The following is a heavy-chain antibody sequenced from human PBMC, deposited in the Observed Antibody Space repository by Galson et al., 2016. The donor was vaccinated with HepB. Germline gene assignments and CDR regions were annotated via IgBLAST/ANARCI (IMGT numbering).Heavy chain of an antibody. V-gene: IGHV4-39*02. CDR3: TSARRYCSTNSCYLDP. Sequence: ETLSLTCSVSDGATSIGNFYWVWIRQPPGKGLEWIGEISHNGGLNYNPSLKSRVTISLNRSNNHISLELSSVTAADTAVYYCTSARRYCSTNSCYLDPWGQGTLVTVSS. CDR2: ISHNGGL. CDR1: DGATSIGNFY. D-gene: IGHD2-2*01. J-gene: IGHJ5*02.